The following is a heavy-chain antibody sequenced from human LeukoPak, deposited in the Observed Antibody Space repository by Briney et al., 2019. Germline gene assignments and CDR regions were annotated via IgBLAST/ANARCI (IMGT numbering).Heavy chain of an antibody. D-gene: IGHD3-9*01. CDR3: ATHILTGHFDY. J-gene: IGHJ4*02. Sequence: GGSLRLSCAASGFTFSSYGMHWVRQAPGKGLEWVAVISYDGSNKYYADSVKGRFTISRDNSKSTLYLQMNSLRAEDTAVYYCATHILTGHFDYWGQGTLVTVSS. V-gene: IGHV3-30*03. CDR2: ISYDGSNK. CDR1: GFTFSSYG.